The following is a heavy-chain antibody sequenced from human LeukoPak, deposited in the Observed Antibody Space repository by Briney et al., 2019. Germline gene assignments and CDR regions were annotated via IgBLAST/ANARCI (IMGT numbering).Heavy chain of an antibody. J-gene: IGHJ5*02. Sequence: GGSLRLSCAASGFTFSSYWMHWVRQAPGKGLVWVSRINSDGSSPSYADSVKGRFTISRDNAKNTLYLQMNSLRAEDTAVYYCARDDAGYSYDPRGWFDPWGQGTLVTVSS. CDR3: ARDDAGYSYDPRGWFDP. CDR1: GFTFSSYW. D-gene: IGHD5-18*01. V-gene: IGHV3-74*01. CDR2: INSDGSSP.